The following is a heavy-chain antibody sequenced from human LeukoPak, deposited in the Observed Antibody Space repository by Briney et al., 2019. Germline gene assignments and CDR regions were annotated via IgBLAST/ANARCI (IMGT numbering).Heavy chain of an antibody. CDR2: IGFDGSNK. Sequence: GGSLRLSCAASGFTFSSYGMHWVRQAPGKGLEWVAFIGFDGSNKYYADSVKGRFTLSRDNSKSTPYLQMNSLRAEDTAVYYCARDQSGSWLYYFDYWGQGTLVTVSS. D-gene: IGHD6-13*01. J-gene: IGHJ4*02. V-gene: IGHV3-30*02. CDR3: ARDQSGSWLYYFDY. CDR1: GFTFSSYG.